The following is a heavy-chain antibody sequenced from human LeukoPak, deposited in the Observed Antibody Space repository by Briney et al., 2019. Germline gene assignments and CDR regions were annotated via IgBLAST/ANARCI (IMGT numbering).Heavy chain of an antibody. D-gene: IGHD6-13*01. Sequence: GGSLRLSCAASGFTFSSYSMNWVRQAPGKGLEWVSSISSSSCYIYYADSVKGRFTISRDNAKNSLYLQMNSQRAEDTAVYYCARDRAAAGTDLDYWGQGALVTVSS. J-gene: IGHJ4*02. CDR3: ARDRAAAGTDLDY. CDR1: GFTFSSYS. V-gene: IGHV3-21*01. CDR2: ISSSSCYI.